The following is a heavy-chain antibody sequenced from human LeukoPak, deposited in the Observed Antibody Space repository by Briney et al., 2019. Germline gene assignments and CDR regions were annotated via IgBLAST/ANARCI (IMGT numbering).Heavy chain of an antibody. CDR1: GFIYNNYG. Sequence: GGSLRLSCAASGFIYNNYGLIWVRQAPGKGLEWVSAISNDGGGTQYADFVEGRFTISRDNSKNTLFLQMSSLRAEDTALYYCAKGSSGYFADLWGQGTLVTVSS. J-gene: IGHJ5*02. CDR3: AKGSSGYFADL. V-gene: IGHV3-23*01. CDR2: ISNDGGGT. D-gene: IGHD3-22*01.